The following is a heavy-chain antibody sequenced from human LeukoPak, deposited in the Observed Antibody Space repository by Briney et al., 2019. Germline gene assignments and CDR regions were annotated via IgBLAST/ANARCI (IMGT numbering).Heavy chain of an antibody. CDR3: ARHDYDYGETSPTSFVP. D-gene: IGHD4-17*01. J-gene: IGHJ5*02. Sequence: SETLSLTCTVSGGSISSYYWSWTRQPPGKGLEWLGYIYYSGSTNYNPSLKSRVTISVDTSKNQFSLKLSSVTAADTAVYYCARHDYDYGETSPTSFVPWGQGTLVTVSS. CDR1: GGSISSYY. V-gene: IGHV4-59*08. CDR2: IYYSGST.